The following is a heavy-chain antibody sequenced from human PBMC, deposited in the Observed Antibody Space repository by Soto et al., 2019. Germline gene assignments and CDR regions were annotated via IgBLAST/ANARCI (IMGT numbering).Heavy chain of an antibody. CDR3: ATDLIFGNYDFWYGMDV. J-gene: IGHJ6*02. V-gene: IGHV1-24*01. CDR1: GYTLTELS. Sequence: ASVKVSCKVSGYTLTELSMHWVRQAPGKGLEWMGGFDPEDGETIYAQKFQGRVTMTEDTSTDAAYMELSSLRSEDTAVYYCATDLIFGNYDFWYGMDVWGQGTTVTVSS. CDR2: FDPEDGET. D-gene: IGHD3-3*01.